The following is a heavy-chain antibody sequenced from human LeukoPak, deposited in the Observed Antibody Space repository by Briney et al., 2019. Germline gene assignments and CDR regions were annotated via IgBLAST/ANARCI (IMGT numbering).Heavy chain of an antibody. J-gene: IGHJ5*02. CDR1: GFTVSSNY. CDR3: ARETYNDFWSGLNWFDP. D-gene: IGHD3-3*01. Sequence: PGGSLRLSCAASGFTVSSNYMSWVRQAPGKGLEWVSVIYSGGSTYYADSVRGRFTVSRDNAKKSLSLQMNSLRVEDTAIYYCARETYNDFWSGLNWFDPWGQGTLVTVSS. CDR2: IYSGGST. V-gene: IGHV3-53*01.